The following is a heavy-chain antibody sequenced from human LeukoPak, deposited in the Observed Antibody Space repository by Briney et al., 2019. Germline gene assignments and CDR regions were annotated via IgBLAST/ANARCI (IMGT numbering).Heavy chain of an antibody. Sequence: GGSLRLSCAASGFTFSSYSMNWVRQAPGKGLEWVSSISSSSSYMYYADSVKGRFTISRDNAKNSLYLQMNSLRAEDTAVYYCARDEMMPGTFDIWGQGTMVTVSS. V-gene: IGHV3-21*01. CDR1: GFTFSSYS. CDR3: ARDEMMPGTFDI. J-gene: IGHJ3*02. D-gene: IGHD1-14*01. CDR2: ISSSSSYM.